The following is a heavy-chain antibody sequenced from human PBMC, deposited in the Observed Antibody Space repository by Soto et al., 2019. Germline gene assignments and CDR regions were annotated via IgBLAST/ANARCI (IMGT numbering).Heavy chain of an antibody. D-gene: IGHD6-6*01. CDR2: ISYDGSNK. V-gene: IGHV3-30-3*01. CDR3: ARDFTDRLGWIGYSSSSSGGRDY. Sequence: QVQLVESGGGVVQPGRSLRLSCAASGFTFSSYAMHWVRQAPGKGLEWVAVISYDGSNKYYADSVKGRFTISRDNSKNTLYLQMNSLRAEDTAVYYCARDFTDRLGWIGYSSSSSGGRDYRGQGTLVTVSS. CDR1: GFTFSSYA. J-gene: IGHJ4*02.